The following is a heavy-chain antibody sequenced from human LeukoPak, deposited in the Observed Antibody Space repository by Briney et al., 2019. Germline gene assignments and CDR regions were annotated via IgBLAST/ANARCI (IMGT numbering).Heavy chain of an antibody. CDR2: TRNKANSYTT. D-gene: IGHD3-22*01. Sequence: PGGSLRLSCAASGFTFSDHYMDWVRQAPGKGLEWVGRTRNKANSYTTEYAASVKGRFTISRDDSKNSLYLQMNSLKTEDTAVYYCARVQYDSSGYYYDDAFDIWGQGTMVTVSS. V-gene: IGHV3-72*01. CDR3: ARVQYDSSGYYYDDAFDI. CDR1: GFTFSDHY. J-gene: IGHJ3*02.